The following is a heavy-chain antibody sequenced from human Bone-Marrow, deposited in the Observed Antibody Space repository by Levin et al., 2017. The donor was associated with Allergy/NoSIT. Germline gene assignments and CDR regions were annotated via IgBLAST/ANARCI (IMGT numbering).Heavy chain of an antibody. V-gene: IGHV5-51*01. CDR2: IFPEDSDV. Sequence: GESLKISCQVSGYTFTDYWFGWVRQIPGKGLEWVGMIFPEDSDVRYSPSFEGQVTISADKSISTAYLQWSSLKASDTAIYFCAGRDVVVPSARRDGFDIWGQGTQVTVS. D-gene: IGHD6-6*01. CDR1: GYTFTDYW. J-gene: IGHJ3*02. CDR3: AGRDVVVPSARRDGFDI.